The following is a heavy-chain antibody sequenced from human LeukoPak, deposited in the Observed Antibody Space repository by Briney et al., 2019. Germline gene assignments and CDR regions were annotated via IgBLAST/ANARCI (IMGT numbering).Heavy chain of an antibody. V-gene: IGHV3-15*01. J-gene: IGHJ4*02. CDR2: IKRKSEGGTT. CDR3: TADLEVSSGTNPDS. Sequence: GGSLRLSCAASEFTFSKSWMNWVRQAPGMGLEWVGRIKRKSEGGTTDYAAPVKGRFTISKDDSTNTLYLHMNSLRFEDTAVYYCTADLEVSSGTNPDSWGQGTLVTVSS. CDR1: EFTFSKSW. D-gene: IGHD4/OR15-4a*01.